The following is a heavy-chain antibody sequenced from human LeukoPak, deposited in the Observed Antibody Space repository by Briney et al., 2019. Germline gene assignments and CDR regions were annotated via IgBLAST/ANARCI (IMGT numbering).Heavy chain of an antibody. D-gene: IGHD3-10*01. Sequence: PGGSLRLSCAASGFTFSSYWMSWVRQAPGKGLEWVANIKQDGSEKYYVDSVKGRFTISRDNAKNSLYLQMNSLRAEDTAVYYCARDGDTVMVRGVILGYYGMDVWGQATTVTVSS. CDR1: GFTFSSYW. CDR2: IKQDGSEK. V-gene: IGHV3-7*01. CDR3: ARDGDTVMVRGVILGYYGMDV. J-gene: IGHJ6*02.